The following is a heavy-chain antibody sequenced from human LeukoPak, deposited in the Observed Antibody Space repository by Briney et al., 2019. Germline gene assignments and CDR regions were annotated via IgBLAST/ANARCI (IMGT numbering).Heavy chain of an antibody. CDR2: ISGSGGST. CDR1: RFTFSSYA. V-gene: IGHV3-23*01. Sequence: GGSLRLSCAASRFTFSSYAMSWVRQAPGKGLEWVSAISGSGGSTYYADSVKGRFTISRDNSKNTLYLQMNSLRAEDTAVYYCARYSSSWYEWFDPWGQGTLVTVSS. CDR3: ARYSSSWYEWFDP. D-gene: IGHD6-13*01. J-gene: IGHJ5*02.